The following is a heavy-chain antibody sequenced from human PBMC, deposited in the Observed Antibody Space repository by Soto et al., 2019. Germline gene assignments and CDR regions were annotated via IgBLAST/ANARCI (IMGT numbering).Heavy chain of an antibody. CDR3: AKDPTYCSGGSCYLSPWFDP. Sequence: PGGSLRLSCAASGFTFSSYGMHWVRQAPGKGLEWVAVISYDGSNKYYADSVKGRFTISRDNSKNTLYLQMNSLRAEDTAVYYCAKDPTYCSGGSCYLSPWFDPWGQGTLVTVSS. J-gene: IGHJ5*02. V-gene: IGHV3-30*18. D-gene: IGHD2-15*01. CDR1: GFTFSSYG. CDR2: ISYDGSNK.